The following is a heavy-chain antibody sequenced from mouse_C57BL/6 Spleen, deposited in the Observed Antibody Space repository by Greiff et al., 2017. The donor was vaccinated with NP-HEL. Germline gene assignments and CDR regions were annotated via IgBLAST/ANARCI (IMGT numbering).Heavy chain of an antibody. V-gene: IGHV1-9*01. Sequence: QVQLQQSGAELMKPGASVKLSCKATGYTFTGYWIEWVKQRPGHGLEWIGEILPGSGSTNYHEKFKGKATFTADTSSNTAYMQLSSLTTEDSAIYYCARGPPYYGSSLGFAYWGQGTLVTVSA. J-gene: IGHJ3*01. D-gene: IGHD1-1*01. CDR3: ARGPPYYGSSLGFAY. CDR2: ILPGSGST. CDR1: GYTFTGYW.